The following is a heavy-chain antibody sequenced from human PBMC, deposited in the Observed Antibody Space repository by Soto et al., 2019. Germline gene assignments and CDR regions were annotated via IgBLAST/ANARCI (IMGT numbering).Heavy chain of an antibody. CDR2: IYYSGST. Sequence: SETLSLTCTVSGGSVSSGSYYWSWIRQPPGKGLEWIGYIYYSGSTNYNPSLKSRVTISVDTSNNQFSLKLSSVTAADTAVYYCARHSNRNYGLYYFDYWGLGALVTVAS. D-gene: IGHD4-4*01. V-gene: IGHV4-61*01. CDR3: ARHSNRNYGLYYFDY. J-gene: IGHJ4*02. CDR1: GGSVSSGSYY.